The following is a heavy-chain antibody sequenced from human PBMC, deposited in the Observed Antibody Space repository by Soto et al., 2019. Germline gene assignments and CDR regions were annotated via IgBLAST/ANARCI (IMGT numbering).Heavy chain of an antibody. CDR2: VGGSGGTT. V-gene: IGHV3-23*01. CDR1: GFTFSSSA. CDR3: ARCTVDTIVTSGWCHYLDP. D-gene: IGHD6-19*01. J-gene: IGHJ5*02. Sequence: EVQLLDSGGGLVQPGGSLRLSCAASGFTFSSSAMSWVRQAPGKGLEWVSAVGGSGGTTYYADSVRGRFTISRDNSKNTLYLQRNSLRAEDTAIYFCARCTVDTIVTSGWCHYLDPWGQGTLVTVSS.